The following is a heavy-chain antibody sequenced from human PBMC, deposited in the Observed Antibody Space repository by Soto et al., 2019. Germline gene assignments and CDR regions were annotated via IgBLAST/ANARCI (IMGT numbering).Heavy chain of an antibody. CDR2: IYYSGST. CDR3: ARRWGTYFDY. Sequence: LETLPLTCTVSGGSSISGDYYWSWIRQPPGKGLEWIGYIYYSGSTNYNPSLKSRVTISVDTSKNQFSLKLSSVTAADTAVYYCARRWGTYFDYWGQGTLVTVSS. D-gene: IGHD7-27*01. J-gene: IGHJ4*02. CDR1: GGSSISGDYY. V-gene: IGHV4-61*08.